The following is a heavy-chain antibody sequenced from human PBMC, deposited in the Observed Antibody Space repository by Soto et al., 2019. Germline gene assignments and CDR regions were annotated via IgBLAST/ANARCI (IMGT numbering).Heavy chain of an antibody. Sequence: GASVKVSCKASGYTFTSYYMHWVRQAPGQGLEWMGIINPSGGSTSYAQKFQGRVTMTRDTSTSTVYMELSSLRSEDTAVYYCARDAGTTAGYYYYYMDVWGKGTTVTVSS. D-gene: IGHD1-7*01. CDR1: GYTFTSYY. V-gene: IGHV1-46*03. J-gene: IGHJ6*03. CDR2: INPSGGST. CDR3: ARDAGTTAGYYYYYMDV.